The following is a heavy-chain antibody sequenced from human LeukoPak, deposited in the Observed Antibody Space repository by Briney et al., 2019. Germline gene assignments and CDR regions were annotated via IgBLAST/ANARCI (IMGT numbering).Heavy chain of an antibody. V-gene: IGHV4-61*09. CDR2: IYTSGSA. J-gene: IGHJ4*02. CDR1: GGSISSGSYY. CDR3: ARVAYSGYDFRGTFDY. Sequence: TSETLSLTCTVSGGSISSGSYYWSWIRQPAGKGLEWIGHIYTSGSANYNPSLKSRVTMSVDTSKNQFSLKLSSVTAADTAVYYCARVAYSGYDFRGTFDYWGQGTLVTVSS. D-gene: IGHD5-12*01.